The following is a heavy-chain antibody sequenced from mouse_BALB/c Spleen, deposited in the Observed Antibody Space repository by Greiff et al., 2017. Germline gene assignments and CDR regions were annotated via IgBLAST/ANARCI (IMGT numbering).Heavy chain of an antibody. CDR2: FYPGSGSI. Sequence: VQLQQSGAGLVKPGASVKLSCKASGYTFTEYIIHWVKQRSGQGLEWIGWFYPGSGSIKYNEKFKGKATLTVDESSSTAYMQLSSLTSEDSAVYYCARGALHYYGVGYFDVWGAGTTVTVSS. CDR3: ARGALHYYGVGYFDV. D-gene: IGHD1-2*01. J-gene: IGHJ1*01. CDR1: GYTFTEYI. V-gene: IGHV1-62-2*01.